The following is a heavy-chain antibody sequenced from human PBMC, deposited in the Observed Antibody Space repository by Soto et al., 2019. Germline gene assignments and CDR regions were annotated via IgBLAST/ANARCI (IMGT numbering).Heavy chain of an antibody. CDR2: INHSGST. V-gene: IGHV4-34*01. Sequence: QVQLQQWGAGLLKPSETLSLTCGVYGGSFSGYYWSWIRRPPGKGLEWIGEINHSGSTNYNPSLKSRVAISLDTSKNQFSLRLSSMTAADTAVYYCARILGAADSWGHGTLVTVSS. CDR3: ARILGAADS. CDR1: GGSFSGYY. D-gene: IGHD1-26*01. J-gene: IGHJ5*01.